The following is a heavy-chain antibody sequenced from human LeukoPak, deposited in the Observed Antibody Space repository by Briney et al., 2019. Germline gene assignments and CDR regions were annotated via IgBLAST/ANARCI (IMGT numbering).Heavy chain of an antibody. CDR3: ARAEVDGGAFDI. J-gene: IGHJ3*02. D-gene: IGHD4-23*01. Sequence: SGGSLRLSCVASGFTSSSYWMHWLRQAPGKGLVWVSRLNSDGSDTNYADFVKGRFTISRDNARNTVYLQMNSLRAEDTAVYYCARAEVDGGAFDIWGQGTMVTVSS. CDR1: GFTSSSYW. CDR2: LNSDGSDT. V-gene: IGHV3-74*01.